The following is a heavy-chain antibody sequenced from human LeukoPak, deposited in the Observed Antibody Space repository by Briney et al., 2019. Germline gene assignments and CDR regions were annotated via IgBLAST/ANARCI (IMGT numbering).Heavy chain of an antibody. CDR3: AKEFIHRIGELFTYSEFDY. Sequence: PGGSLRLSCAGSGFTFSNSAMNWVRQAPGKGLEWVSAISAGGVSTYYADSVKGRFAISRDNPKSTLYLQMDSLRADDTAVYYCAKEFIHRIGELFTYSEFDYSGQGALVTVSS. CDR1: GFTFSNSA. V-gene: IGHV3-23*01. J-gene: IGHJ4*02. D-gene: IGHD3-10*01. CDR2: ISAGGVST.